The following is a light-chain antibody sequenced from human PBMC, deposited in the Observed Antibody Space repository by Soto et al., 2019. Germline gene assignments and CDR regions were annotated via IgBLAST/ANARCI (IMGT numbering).Light chain of an antibody. CDR3: RRYIQWPRYS. Sequence: EIVMTQSPATLSVSPGERATLSCRASQSVSSNLAWYQQKPGQAPRLLIYGASSRATGIPARFSGSGSGTEFTLTFSGWQSEDFAVYYGRRYIQWPRYSLGLGPSWRSN. V-gene: IGKV3-15*01. CDR2: GAS. J-gene: IGKJ2*03. CDR1: QSVSSN.